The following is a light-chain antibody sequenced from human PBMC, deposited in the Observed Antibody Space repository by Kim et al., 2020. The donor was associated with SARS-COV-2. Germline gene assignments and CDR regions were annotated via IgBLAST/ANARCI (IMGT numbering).Light chain of an antibody. J-gene: IGLJ1*01. V-gene: IGLV1-47*01. CDR3: AAWDDSLSGSYV. CDR2: RNN. CDR1: SSNIGSNY. Sequence: RFAISCSGSSSNIGSNYVYWYQQLPGMAPKLLIYRNNQRPSGVPDRFSGSKSGTSASLAISGLRSEDEADYYCAAWDDSLSGSYVFGTGTKVTVL.